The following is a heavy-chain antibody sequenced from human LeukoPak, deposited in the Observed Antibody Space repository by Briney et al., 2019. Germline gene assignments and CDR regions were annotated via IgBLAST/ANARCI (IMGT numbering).Heavy chain of an antibody. D-gene: IGHD4-17*01. CDR1: GFTFSSFG. Sequence: GRSLRLSCAASGFTFSSFGMHWVRQAPGKGLEWVAVLSYDGSNRYYADSEKGRFTISRDNSKNTLYLQMNSLRAEDTAVYYCAKDASTVTLHADYWGQGTLVTVSS. CDR3: AKDASTVTLHADY. V-gene: IGHV3-30*18. J-gene: IGHJ4*02. CDR2: LSYDGSNR.